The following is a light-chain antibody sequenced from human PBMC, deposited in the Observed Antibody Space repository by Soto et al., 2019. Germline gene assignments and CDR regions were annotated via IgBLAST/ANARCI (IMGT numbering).Light chain of an antibody. CDR3: CSYAGSSTYVV. V-gene: IGLV2-11*01. J-gene: IGLJ2*01. CDR1: TSDVGSHNL. CDR2: DVN. Sequence: QSALTQPRSVSGSPGQSVAISCTGTTSDVGSHNLVSWYQQRPGRAPKLMIYDVNKRPSGIPDRFSGSKSGNTASLTISGLLAEDEDDYYCCSYAGSSTYVVFGGGTKLTVL.